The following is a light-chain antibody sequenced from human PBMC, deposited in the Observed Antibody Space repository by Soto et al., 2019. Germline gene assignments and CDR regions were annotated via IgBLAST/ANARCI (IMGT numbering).Light chain of an antibody. CDR2: GAS. CDR3: QQRSNRAT. V-gene: IGKV3D-20*02. Sequence: EIVLTQSPGTLSLPPGEGATLSGRAGQSVSSSYLAWYQQKPGQPPRLLIYGASSRAVGIPDRFSGSGSVTDFTLTIRSLEPEDFAVDYCQQRSNRATFGPGTKVDIK. CDR1: QSVSSSY. J-gene: IGKJ3*01.